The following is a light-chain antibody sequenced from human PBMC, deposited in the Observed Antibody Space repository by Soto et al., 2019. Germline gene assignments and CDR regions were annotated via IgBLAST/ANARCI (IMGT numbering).Light chain of an antibody. CDR2: EVT. V-gene: IGLV2-8*01. CDR3: SSYVDNNRV. CDR1: SSDVGSYNY. J-gene: IGLJ3*02. Sequence: QSALTQPPSASGSPGQSVTISCTGSSSDVGSYNYVSWYQQHPGKAPKLMIYEVTKRPSGVPDRFSGSKSGNTASLTVSGLQAEDEADYYCSSYVDNNRVFGGGTKLTVL.